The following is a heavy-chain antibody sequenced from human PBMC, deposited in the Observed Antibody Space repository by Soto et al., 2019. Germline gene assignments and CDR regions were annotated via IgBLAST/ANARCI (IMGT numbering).Heavy chain of an antibody. J-gene: IGHJ4*02. D-gene: IGHD5-18*01. Sequence: QVQLVESGGGVVQPGRSLRLSSAASGFTFSSYGMHWVRQAPGKGLEWVAVISYDGSNKYYADSVKGRFTISRDNSKNTLYLQMNSLRAEDTAVYYCAKDVDTAMAIFDYWGQGTLVTVSS. CDR2: ISYDGSNK. CDR1: GFTFSSYG. V-gene: IGHV3-30*18. CDR3: AKDVDTAMAIFDY.